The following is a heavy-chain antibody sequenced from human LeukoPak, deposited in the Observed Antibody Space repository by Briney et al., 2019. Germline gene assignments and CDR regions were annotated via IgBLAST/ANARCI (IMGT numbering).Heavy chain of an antibody. CDR1: GYTFTSYY. J-gene: IGHJ4*02. CDR3: ARGTPGSYLGY. V-gene: IGHV1-46*01. D-gene: IGHD3-16*02. CDR2: INPSGGST. Sequence: ASVKVSCKASGYTFTSYYMHWVRQAPGQGLEWMGIINPSGGSTSYAQKFKGWVTLTRDTSINTTYMELSRLASDVTAVYFCARGTPGSYLGYWGQGTLVTVSS.